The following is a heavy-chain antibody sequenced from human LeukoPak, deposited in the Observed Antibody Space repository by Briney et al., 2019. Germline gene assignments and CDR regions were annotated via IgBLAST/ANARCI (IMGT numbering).Heavy chain of an antibody. CDR1: GYSISSGYY. D-gene: IGHD6-19*01. CDR3: ARGDYSSGWTFDY. Sequence: SETLSLTCTVSGYSISSGYYWGWIRQPPGKGLEWIGSIYHSGSTYYNPSLKSRVTISVDTSKNQFSLKLSSVTAVDTAVYYCARGDYSSGWTFDYWGQGTLVTVSS. V-gene: IGHV4-38-2*02. J-gene: IGHJ4*02. CDR2: IYHSGST.